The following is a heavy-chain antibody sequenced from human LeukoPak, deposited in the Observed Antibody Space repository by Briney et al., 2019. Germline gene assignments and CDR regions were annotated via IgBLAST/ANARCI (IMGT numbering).Heavy chain of an antibody. CDR2: IDYSGST. CDR1: GDSISSSSYY. J-gene: IGHJ4*02. D-gene: IGHD6-19*01. V-gene: IGHV4-39*07. Sequence: PSETLSLTWTVSGDSISSSSYYWGWIRQPPGKGLEWIGSIDYSGSTYYNPSLKSRATISIDASKDQFSLKLSSVTAADTAVYYCAREYTLYRSGCFLDYWGQGTVVTVSS. CDR3: AREYTLYRSGCFLDY.